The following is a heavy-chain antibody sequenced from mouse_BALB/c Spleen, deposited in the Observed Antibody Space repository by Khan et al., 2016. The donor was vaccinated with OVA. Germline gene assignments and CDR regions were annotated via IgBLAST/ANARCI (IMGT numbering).Heavy chain of an antibody. D-gene: IGHD1-1*01. CDR1: GYTFSSYW. J-gene: IGHJ3*01. Sequence: QVQLQQPGAELVKPGASVKLSCKASGYTFSSYWMHWVKQRPGQGLEWIGEIDPSDSHTNYNQKFKGKATWNVDKSSSTAYMHLSSLTSEDSAVYYCARSYYYGSSTWCADWGQGTLVTVSA. CDR2: IDPSDSHT. CDR3: ARSYYYGSSTWCAD. V-gene: IGHV1-69*02.